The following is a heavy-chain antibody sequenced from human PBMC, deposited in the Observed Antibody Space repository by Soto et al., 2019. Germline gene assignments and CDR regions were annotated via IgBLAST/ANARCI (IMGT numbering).Heavy chain of an antibody. CDR3: AHRPDGSHFEY. Sequence: QITLKESGPTLVKPTQTLTLTCTFSGFSLTTTGLGVGWIRQPPGKTLEFLASIYWYDFQRYSPSLKSRLTITMDTSRNPVVLTMTNMDPADTATYYCAHRPDGSHFEYWGQGILVTVSS. J-gene: IGHJ4*02. V-gene: IGHV2-5*01. CDR1: GFSLTTTGLG. CDR2: IYWYDFQ. D-gene: IGHD6-25*01.